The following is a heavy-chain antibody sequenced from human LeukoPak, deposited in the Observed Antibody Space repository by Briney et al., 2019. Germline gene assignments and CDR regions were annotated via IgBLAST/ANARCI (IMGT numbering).Heavy chain of an antibody. CDR2: ISYDGSNE. CDR3: ARGSEVVPAAILDY. J-gene: IGHJ4*02. D-gene: IGHD2-2*01. Sequence: GGSLRLSCAVSGFTFSSYAMHWVRQAPGKGLEWVAVISYDGSNEYYADSVKGRFTISRDNSKSTLYLEMNSLCAEDTAVYYCARGSEVVPAAILDYWGQGTLVTVSS. CDR1: GFTFSSYA. V-gene: IGHV3-30-3*01.